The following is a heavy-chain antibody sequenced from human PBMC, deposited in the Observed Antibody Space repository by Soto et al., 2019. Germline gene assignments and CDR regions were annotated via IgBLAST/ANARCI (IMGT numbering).Heavy chain of an antibody. Sequence: SETLSLTCTVSGGSISSSNDYWDWIRQPPGKGLEWIGSIYYSRITYYNPSLKSRVTISVDTSKNQFSLKLSSVTAADTAVYYCARRSDWYLDYWGQGTLVTVS. CDR1: GGSISSSNDY. CDR2: IYYSRIT. D-gene: IGHD6-19*01. J-gene: IGHJ4*02. CDR3: ARRSDWYLDY. V-gene: IGHV4-39*01.